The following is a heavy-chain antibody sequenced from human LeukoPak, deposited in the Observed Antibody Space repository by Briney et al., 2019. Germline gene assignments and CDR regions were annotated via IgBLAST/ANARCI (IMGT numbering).Heavy chain of an antibody. CDR2: ISGSGGNT. Sequence: AGGSLRLSCAASGFTFSSYAMSWVRQAPGKGLEWVSAISGSGGNTYYADSVKGRFTISRDNSKNTLYLQMNSLRAEDTAVYYCAKDQYGGNPQYYFDYWGQGTLVTVSP. D-gene: IGHD4-23*01. CDR1: GFTFSSYA. V-gene: IGHV3-23*01. J-gene: IGHJ4*02. CDR3: AKDQYGGNPQYYFDY.